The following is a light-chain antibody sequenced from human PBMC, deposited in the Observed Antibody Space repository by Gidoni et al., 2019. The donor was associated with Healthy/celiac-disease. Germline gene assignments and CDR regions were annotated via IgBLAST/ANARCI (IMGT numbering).Light chain of an antibody. CDR2: RDS. CDR1: NIGSKN. CDR3: QVWDSSTNVV. V-gene: IGLV3-9*01. J-gene: IGLJ2*01. Sequence: SHELTQPLSVSVAPGQTARITCGGNNIGSKNVHWYQQKPGQAPVLVIYRDSNRPSGIPERFSGSNSRNTATLTISRAQAGDEADYCCQVWDSSTNVVFGGGTKLTVL.